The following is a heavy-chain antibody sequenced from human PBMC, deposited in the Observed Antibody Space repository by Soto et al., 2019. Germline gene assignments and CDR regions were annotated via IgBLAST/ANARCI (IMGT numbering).Heavy chain of an antibody. CDR2: ITSSGSYV. Sequence: GGSLRLSCVTSGFTFISNTMNWGRQAPGKGLEWVASITSSGSYVYYADSVKGRFSASRDNAKNSLSLQMDSLRPDDTAIYFCVKDEGIEAMDVWGQGTTVTVSS. CDR1: GFTFISNT. V-gene: IGHV3-21*01. J-gene: IGHJ6*02. CDR3: VKDEGIEAMDV. D-gene: IGHD3-3*02.